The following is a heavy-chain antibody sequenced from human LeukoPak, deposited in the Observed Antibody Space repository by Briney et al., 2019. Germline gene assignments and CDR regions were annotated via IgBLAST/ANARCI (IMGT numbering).Heavy chain of an antibody. J-gene: IGHJ4*02. D-gene: IGHD1-26*01. CDR2: ISGSGGST. CDR3: ARGEGYFDY. V-gene: IGHV3-23*01. CDR1: GFTFSSYA. Sequence: GGSLRLSCAASGFTFSSYAMSWVRQAPGKGLEWVSAISGSGGSTYYADSVKGRFTISRDNAKNSLYLQMNSLRAEDTAVYYCARGEGYFDYWGQGTLVTVSS.